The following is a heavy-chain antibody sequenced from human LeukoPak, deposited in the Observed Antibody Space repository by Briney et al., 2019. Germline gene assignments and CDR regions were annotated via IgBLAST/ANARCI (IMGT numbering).Heavy chain of an antibody. Sequence: GGSLRLSCAASGFTFSSYWMSWVRQAPGKGLEWVANIKQDGSEKYYVDSVKGRFTISRDNAKNSLYLQMNSLRAEDTALYYCARDQISSGSYSGFDYWGQGTLVTVSS. J-gene: IGHJ4*02. D-gene: IGHD1-26*01. V-gene: IGHV3-7*01. CDR3: ARDQISSGSYSGFDY. CDR1: GFTFSSYW. CDR2: IKQDGSEK.